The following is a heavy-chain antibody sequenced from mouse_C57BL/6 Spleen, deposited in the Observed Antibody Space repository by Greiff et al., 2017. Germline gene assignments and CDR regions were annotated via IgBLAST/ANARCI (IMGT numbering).Heavy chain of an antibody. CDR1: GFSLTSYA. Sequence: VKLMESGPGLVAPSQSLSITCTVSGFSLTSYAISWVRQPPGKGLEWLGVIWTGGGTNYNSALKSRLSISKDNAKGQVFLKMNSLQTDDTARYYCARDYYGPLYWGQGTLVTVSA. CDR2: IWTGGGT. J-gene: IGHJ3*01. CDR3: ARDYYGPLY. D-gene: IGHD1-1*01. V-gene: IGHV2-9-1*01.